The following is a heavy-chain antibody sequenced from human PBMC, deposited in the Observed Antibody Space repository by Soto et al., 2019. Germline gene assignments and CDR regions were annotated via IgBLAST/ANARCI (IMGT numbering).Heavy chain of an antibody. V-gene: IGHV1-69*02. Sequence: SVKVSCKASGGTFSSYTISWVRQAPGQGLEWMGRIIPILGIANYAQKFQGRVTITADKSTSTAYMELSSLRSEDTAVYYCARARRATISVGDDYWGQGTLVTVSS. CDR1: GGTFSSYT. J-gene: IGHJ4*02. CDR3: ARARRATISVGDDY. CDR2: IIPILGIA. D-gene: IGHD5-12*01.